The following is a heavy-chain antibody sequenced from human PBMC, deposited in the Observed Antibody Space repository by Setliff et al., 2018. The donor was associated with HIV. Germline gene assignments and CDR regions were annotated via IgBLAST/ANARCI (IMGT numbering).Heavy chain of an antibody. V-gene: IGHV1-2*02. Sequence: GASVKVSCKASGYTFTDYYIHWVRQAPGQGLEWMGWINPISSDTNYAQKFQGRVTMTRDTSISTAYMDLSRLRSDDTAVYYCARRVPPIPSGDLDYWGQGTLVTVSS. CDR3: ARRVPPIPSGDLDY. CDR1: GYTFTDYY. D-gene: IGHD4-17*01. J-gene: IGHJ4*02. CDR2: INPISSDT.